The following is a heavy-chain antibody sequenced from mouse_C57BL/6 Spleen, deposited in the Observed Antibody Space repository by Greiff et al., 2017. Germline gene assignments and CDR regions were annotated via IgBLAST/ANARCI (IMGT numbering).Heavy chain of an antibody. V-gene: IGHV1-55*01. CDR1: GYTFTSYW. Sequence: VQLQQPGAELVKPGASVKMSCTASGYTFTSYWITWVKQRPGQGLEWIGDIYPGSGSTNYNEQFKSTATLSLKTSSSTAYMQLSSLTSEDSAVYYCARSGTGRDYWGQGTTLTVSS. CDR3: ARSGTGRDY. J-gene: IGHJ2*01. D-gene: IGHD4-1*01. CDR2: IYPGSGST.